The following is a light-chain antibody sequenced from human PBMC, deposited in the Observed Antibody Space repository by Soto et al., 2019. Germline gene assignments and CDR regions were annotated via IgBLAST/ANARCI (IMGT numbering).Light chain of an antibody. J-gene: IGLJ3*02. V-gene: IGLV1-51*01. Sequence: QSVLTQPPSVSAAPGQKVTISCSGSTSNIGSNFVSWYQQVPGTAPKLLVYDNXXRPSGIPDRFSGSKSGTSATLGIAGLXXXXXXXYXCGTWDTSLSAVVFGGGTKLTVL. CDR3: GTWDTSLSAVV. CDR2: DNX. CDR1: TSNIGSNF.